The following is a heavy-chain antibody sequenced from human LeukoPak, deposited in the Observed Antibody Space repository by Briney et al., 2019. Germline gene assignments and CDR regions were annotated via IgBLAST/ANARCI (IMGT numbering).Heavy chain of an antibody. J-gene: IGHJ5*02. V-gene: IGHV3-23*01. CDR3: AKCRDGYNYWRWFDP. Sequence: GTLRLSCAASGFTFSSYGMSWVRQAPGKGLEWVSAISGSGGSTYYADSVKGRFTISRDNSKNTLYLQMNSLRAEDTAVYYCAKCRDGYNYWRWFDPWGQGTLVTVSS. D-gene: IGHD5-24*01. CDR1: GFTFSSYG. CDR2: ISGSGGST.